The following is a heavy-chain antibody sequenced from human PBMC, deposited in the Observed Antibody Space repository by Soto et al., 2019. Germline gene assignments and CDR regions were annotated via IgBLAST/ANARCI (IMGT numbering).Heavy chain of an antibody. CDR1: GRSSSGLY. J-gene: IGHJ4*02. V-gene: IGHV4-34*01. CDR3: ARGPYSRGVGATNPAN. Sequence: PSETLSLTCAVYGRSSSGLYWTWIRQSPVKGLEWIGEISSGSTNYNPSLKSRVTISADMSTNQFSLKLTSVTAADTATYYCARGPYSRGVGATNPANWGQGTQVTVSS. CDR2: ISSGST. D-gene: IGHD1-26*01.